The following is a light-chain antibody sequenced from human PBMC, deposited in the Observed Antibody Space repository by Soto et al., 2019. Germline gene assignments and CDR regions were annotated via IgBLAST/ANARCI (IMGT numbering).Light chain of an antibody. V-gene: IGKV1-39*01. J-gene: IGKJ2*01. CDR3: QQSYTTPFT. Sequence: DIQMTQSPSSLSASVGDRVTITCRASQSISSYLNWYHQKPGKAPKLLIYAASSLQSGVPSRSSGSGSGTDFTLTISSLQPEDFATYYCQQSYTTPFTFGQGTKVDIK. CDR2: AAS. CDR1: QSISSY.